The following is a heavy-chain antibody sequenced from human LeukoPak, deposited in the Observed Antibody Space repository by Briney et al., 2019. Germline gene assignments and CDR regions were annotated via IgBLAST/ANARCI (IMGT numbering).Heavy chain of an antibody. V-gene: IGHV4-59*01. CDR1: GGSISSYY. CDR3: ARVRDTAMDAYYYHYMDV. D-gene: IGHD5-18*01. J-gene: IGHJ6*03. CDR2: IYYSGST. Sequence: SETLSLTCTVSGGSISSYYWSWIRQPPGKGLEWIGYIYYSGSTNYNPSLKSRVTISVDTSKNQFSLKLSSVTAADTAVYYCARVRDTAMDAYYYHYMDVWGKGTTVTVSS.